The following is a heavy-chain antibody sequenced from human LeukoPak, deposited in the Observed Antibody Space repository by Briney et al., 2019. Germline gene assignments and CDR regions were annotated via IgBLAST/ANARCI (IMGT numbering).Heavy chain of an antibody. Sequence: PSETLSLTCTVSGGSISSYYWSWIRQPPGKGLEWIGYIYYSGSTNYNPSLKSRVTISVDTSKNQFSLKLTSVTAADTAVYYCARGYCSAGTCYPLDYWGQGTLVTVSS. CDR1: GGSISSYY. J-gene: IGHJ4*02. D-gene: IGHD2-15*01. CDR2: IYYSGST. CDR3: ARGYCSAGTCYPLDY. V-gene: IGHV4-59*01.